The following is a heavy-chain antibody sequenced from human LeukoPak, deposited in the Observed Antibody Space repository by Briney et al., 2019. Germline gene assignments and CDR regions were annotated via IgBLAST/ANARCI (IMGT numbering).Heavy chain of an antibody. CDR2: IYSGGST. Sequence: GGSLRLPCAASGFTVSSNYMSWVRQAPGKGLEWVSVIYSGGSTYYADSVKGRFTISRDNSKNTLYLQMNSLRAEDTAAYYCARASDYGDYEGFDYWGQGTLVTVSS. CDR1: GFTVSSNY. V-gene: IGHV3-53*01. J-gene: IGHJ4*02. CDR3: ARASDYGDYEGFDY. D-gene: IGHD4-17*01.